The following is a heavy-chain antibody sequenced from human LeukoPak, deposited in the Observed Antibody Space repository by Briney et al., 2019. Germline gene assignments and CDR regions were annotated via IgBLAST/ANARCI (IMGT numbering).Heavy chain of an antibody. CDR1: GFTFSSYW. D-gene: IGHD6-6*01. Sequence: GGSLRLSCAASGFTFSSYWMHWVRQAPGKGLVWVSRINTDGSSTSYADSVKGRFTISRDNAENTMYLQMNSLRAEDTAVYYCACRAARRGFDYWGQGTLVTVSS. J-gene: IGHJ4*02. CDR2: INTDGSST. V-gene: IGHV3-74*01. CDR3: ACRAARRGFDY.